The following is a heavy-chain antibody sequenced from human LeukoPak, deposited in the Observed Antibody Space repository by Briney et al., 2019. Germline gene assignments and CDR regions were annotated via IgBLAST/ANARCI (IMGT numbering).Heavy chain of an antibody. Sequence: PGGSLRLSCAASGFTFSSYAMSWVRQAPGKGLEWVSAISGSGGSTYYADSVKGRFTISRDNAKNSLYLQMNSLRAEDTAVYYCARDFRSVGSCPWGQGTLVTVSS. CDR2: ISGSGGST. V-gene: IGHV3-23*01. J-gene: IGHJ5*02. CDR3: ARDFRSVGSCP. CDR1: GFTFSSYA. D-gene: IGHD6-13*01.